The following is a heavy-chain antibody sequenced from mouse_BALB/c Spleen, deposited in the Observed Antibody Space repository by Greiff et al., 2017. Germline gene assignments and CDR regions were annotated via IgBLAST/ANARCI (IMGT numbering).Heavy chain of an antibody. CDR3: ARMDGSSYGAWFAY. Sequence: QVQLKESGPGLVAPSQSLSITCTVSGFSLTSYGVHWVRQPPGKGLEWLGVIWAGGSTNYNSALMSRLSISKDNSKSQVFLKMNSLQTDDTAMYYCARMDGSSYGAWFAYWGQGTLVTVSA. J-gene: IGHJ3*01. V-gene: IGHV2-9*02. D-gene: IGHD1-1*01. CDR2: IWAGGST. CDR1: GFSLTSYG.